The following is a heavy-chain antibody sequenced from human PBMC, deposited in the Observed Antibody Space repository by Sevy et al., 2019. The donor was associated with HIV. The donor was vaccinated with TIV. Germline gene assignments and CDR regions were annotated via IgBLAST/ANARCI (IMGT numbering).Heavy chain of an antibody. Sequence: GGSLRLSCAASGFSFSNYAMHWVRQAPGKGLEWVAVISYEGSDEDYSDSVKGRFTISRDNSKNTLSLQMNILTVEDTAVYYCAKDMALNYYGSGSYYNTQDGMDVWGRGTTVTVSS. D-gene: IGHD3-10*01. CDR2: ISYEGSDE. CDR3: AKDMALNYYGSGSYYNTQDGMDV. J-gene: IGHJ6*02. CDR1: GFSFSNYA. V-gene: IGHV3-30*18.